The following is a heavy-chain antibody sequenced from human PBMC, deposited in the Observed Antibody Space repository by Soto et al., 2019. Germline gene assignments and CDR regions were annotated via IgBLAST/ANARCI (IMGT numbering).Heavy chain of an antibody. CDR3: ASYDILTGYYIDY. CDR1: GGSISSSSYY. J-gene: IGHJ4*02. D-gene: IGHD3-9*01. V-gene: IGHV4-39*01. Sequence: SETLSLTCTVSGGSISSSSYYWGWIRQPPGKGLECIGSIYYSGSNYYNPSLKSRVTISVDTSKNQFSLKLSSVTAAYTAVNYCASYDILTGYYIDYWGQGILGTV. CDR2: IYYSGSN.